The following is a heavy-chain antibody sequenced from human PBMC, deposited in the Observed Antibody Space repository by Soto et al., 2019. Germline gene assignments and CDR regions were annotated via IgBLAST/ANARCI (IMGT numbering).Heavy chain of an antibody. V-gene: IGHV4-59*01. CDR1: GGSISSYY. Sequence: NPSETLSLTCTVSGGSISSYYWSWIRQPPGKGLEWIGYIYYSGSTNYNPSLKSRVTISVDTSKNQFSLKLSSVTAADTAVYYCAREGKYCSGGRCSDAFDIWGQGTMVTVSS. D-gene: IGHD2-15*01. CDR3: AREGKYCSGGRCSDAFDI. J-gene: IGHJ3*02. CDR2: IYYSGST.